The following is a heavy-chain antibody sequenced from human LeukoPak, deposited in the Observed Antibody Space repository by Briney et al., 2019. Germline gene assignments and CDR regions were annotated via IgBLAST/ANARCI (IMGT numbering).Heavy chain of an antibody. CDR1: GGTFSSYA. V-gene: IGHV1-69*10. CDR3: ARGGPGRLLLPFDP. Sequence: SVKVSCKASGGTFSSYAISWVRQAPGQGLEWMGGIIPILGIANYAQKFQGRVTITADKSTSTAYMELSSLRSEDTAVYYCARGGPGRLLLPFDPWGQGTLVTVSS. J-gene: IGHJ5*02. CDR2: IIPILGIA. D-gene: IGHD3-22*01.